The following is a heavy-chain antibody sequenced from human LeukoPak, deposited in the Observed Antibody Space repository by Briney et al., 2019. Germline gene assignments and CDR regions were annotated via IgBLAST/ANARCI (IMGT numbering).Heavy chain of an antibody. CDR1: GLTLSGYC. V-gene: IGHV3-74*01. CDR3: ARLGARQMLEY. CDR2: IDSDGSGT. D-gene: IGHD4-17*01. Sequence: GGSLRLSCSASGLTLSGYCMHWVRQIPGKGLVWVSRIDSDGSGTSYADSVKGRFTISRDDVKNMLYLQMNSLRVEDTGLYYCARLGARQMLEYWGQGTLVTVSS. J-gene: IGHJ4*02.